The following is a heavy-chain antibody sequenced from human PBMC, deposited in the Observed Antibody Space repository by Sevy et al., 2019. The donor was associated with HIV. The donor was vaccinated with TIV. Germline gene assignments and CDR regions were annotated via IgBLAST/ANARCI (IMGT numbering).Heavy chain of an antibody. CDR2: INCNYGDT. CDR3: ARIAVAGNHNWFDP. Sequence: ASVKVSCKASGYTFTGYYIHWFRQAPGQQIEWMGWINCNYGDTMYSEKFQGSVTMARDTSINTARMELSSLRSDDTAVYYCARIAVAGNHNWFDPWGQGTLVTVSS. CDR1: GYTFTGYY. D-gene: IGHD6-19*01. J-gene: IGHJ5*02. V-gene: IGHV1-2*02.